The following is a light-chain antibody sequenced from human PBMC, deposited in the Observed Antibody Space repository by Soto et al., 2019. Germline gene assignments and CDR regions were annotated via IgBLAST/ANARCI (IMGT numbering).Light chain of an antibody. CDR1: QSIYINS. Sequence: EFVLTQSPGTLSLSPGERATLSCRASQSIYINSLAWYQHKRGQAPRLLIYAATVRATAVPDRFNGSGSGTDFALTISRLEPEDSAMYYCQQYGDSPFAFGPGTKLDVK. CDR2: AAT. CDR3: QQYGDSPFA. V-gene: IGKV3-20*01. J-gene: IGKJ3*01.